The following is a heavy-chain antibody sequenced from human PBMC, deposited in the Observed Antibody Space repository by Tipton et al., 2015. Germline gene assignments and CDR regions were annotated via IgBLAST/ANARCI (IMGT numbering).Heavy chain of an antibody. CDR2: IQYSGGT. D-gene: IGHD6-13*01. V-gene: IGHV4-59*01. CDR3: ARLFYSTSWYWFDP. J-gene: IGHJ5*02. CDR1: SDSINKYY. Sequence: TLSLTCTVSSDSINKYYWSWIRQPPGKELQWIGYIQYSGGTNYNPSLESRVSMSVDTSKNQFSLKLSSVTAADTAVYYCARLFYSTSWYWFDPWGQGTLVTVSS.